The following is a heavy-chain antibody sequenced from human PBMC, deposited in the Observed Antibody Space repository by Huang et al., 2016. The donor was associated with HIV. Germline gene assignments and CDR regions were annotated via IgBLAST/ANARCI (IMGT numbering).Heavy chain of an antibody. CDR3: ARRGYSYDGIGLPAFDP. CDR1: GGSFSNFY. V-gene: IGHV4-34*02. D-gene: IGHD3-22*01. Sequence: QVQLQLWGAGLLKPSETLSLTCAVYGGSFSNFYWGWIRQPPGKGLEWIGEINDTGNTNSDPSLRGRVTMSVNTSKKQFSLQVKSVTVADTAIYYCARRGYSYDGIGLPAFDPCGRGTVVTVSS. CDR2: INDTGNT. J-gene: IGHJ5*02.